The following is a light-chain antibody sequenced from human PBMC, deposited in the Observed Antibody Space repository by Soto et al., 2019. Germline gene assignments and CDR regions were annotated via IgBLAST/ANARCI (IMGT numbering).Light chain of an antibody. CDR3: MQALQTPIT. Sequence: DLVMPQSPLSLPVTPGEPASISCRSSQSLLYTTGNNYLDWYLQKPGQSPQLLIYLGSNRASGVPDRFSGSGSGTDFTLKISRVEAEDVGVYYCMQALQTPITFGQGTRLGI. CDR1: QSLLYTTGNNY. J-gene: IGKJ5*01. CDR2: LGS. V-gene: IGKV2-28*01.